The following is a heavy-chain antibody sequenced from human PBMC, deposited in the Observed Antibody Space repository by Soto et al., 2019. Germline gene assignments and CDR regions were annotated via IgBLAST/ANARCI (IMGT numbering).Heavy chain of an antibody. CDR2: IHYSGTT. Sequence: SETLSLTCTVSGTSISSYYWSWIRQPPGKGLEWIANIHYSGTTNYNPSLASRVTLSVDASKNQFSLKMTSVTAADRAMYFCATKSWVDGGFDYWGRGTLVTVSS. V-gene: IGHV4-59*01. CDR1: GTSISSYY. J-gene: IGHJ4*02. D-gene: IGHD6-13*01. CDR3: ATKSWVDGGFDY.